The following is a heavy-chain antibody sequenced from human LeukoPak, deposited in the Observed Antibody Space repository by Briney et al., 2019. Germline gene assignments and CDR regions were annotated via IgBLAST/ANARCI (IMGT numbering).Heavy chain of an antibody. CDR3: ASLYSSGWYGSRYFDY. Sequence: PSETLSLTCAVYGGSFSGYYWSWIRQPPGKGLEWIGEINHSGSTNYNPSLKSRVTISVDTSKNQFSLKLSSVTAADTAVYYCASLYSSGWYGSRYFDYWGQGTLVTVSS. D-gene: IGHD6-19*01. CDR1: GGSFSGYY. CDR2: INHSGST. J-gene: IGHJ4*02. V-gene: IGHV4-34*01.